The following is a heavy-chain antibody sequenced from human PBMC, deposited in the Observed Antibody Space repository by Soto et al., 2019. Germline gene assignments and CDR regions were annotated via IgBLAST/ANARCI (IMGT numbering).Heavy chain of an antibody. Sequence: PSETLSLTCTVSGGSISSGDYYWSWIRQPPGKGLEWIGYIFSSGTTYYNPSLKSRLTMSLDTSQNQFSLKLNSVTAADTAVYFCARVPSPFDFYYAMDVWGQGTTVTVS. CDR2: IFSSGTT. V-gene: IGHV4-30-4*02. D-gene: IGHD3-16*01. J-gene: IGHJ6*02. CDR1: GGSISSGDYY. CDR3: ARVPSPFDFYYAMDV.